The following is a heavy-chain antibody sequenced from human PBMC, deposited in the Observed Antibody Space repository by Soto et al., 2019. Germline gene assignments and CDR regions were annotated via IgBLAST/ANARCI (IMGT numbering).Heavy chain of an antibody. V-gene: IGHV4-31*03. CDR3: AISGWFVAFGVVRPYYYYGMDV. CDR2: IYYSGST. J-gene: IGHJ6*02. Sequence: QVQLQESGPGLVKPSQTLSLTCTVSGGSISSGGYYWSWIRQHPGKGLEWIGYIYYSGSTYYNPSLKSRVTISVHTSKNQFSLKLSSVTAADTAVYYCAISGWFVAFGVVRPYYYYGMDVWGQGTTVTVSS. D-gene: IGHD3-3*01. CDR1: GGSISSGGYY.